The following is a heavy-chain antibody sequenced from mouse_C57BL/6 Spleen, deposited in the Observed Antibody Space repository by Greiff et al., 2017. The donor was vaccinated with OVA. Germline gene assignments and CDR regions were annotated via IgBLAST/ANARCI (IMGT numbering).Heavy chain of an antibody. CDR2: IDPENGDT. D-gene: IGHD3-2*02. V-gene: IGHV14-4*01. CDR1: GFNIKDDY. Sequence: VQLQQSGAELVRPGASVKLSCTASGFNIKDDYMHWVKQRPEQGLEWIGWIDPENGDTEYASKFQGKATITADTSSNTAYLQLSSLTSEDTAVYYCTTTLTAQVDYWGQGTTLTVSS. CDR3: TTTLTAQVDY. J-gene: IGHJ2*01.